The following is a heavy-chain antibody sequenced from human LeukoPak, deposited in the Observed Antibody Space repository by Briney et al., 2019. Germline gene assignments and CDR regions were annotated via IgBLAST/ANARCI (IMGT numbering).Heavy chain of an antibody. CDR1: GFNFSDSR. J-gene: IGHJ4*02. CDR2: INRDGTEK. V-gene: IGHV3-7*04. Sequence: GESLKISCATSGFNFSDSRMSWVRQAPGKGLQWVANINRDGTEKHFLDSVEGRFTISRDNAKNSLYLQMNTLRPQDTALYFCLRGDWYLESWGQGTLVTVSS. D-gene: IGHD2-21*01. CDR3: LRGDWYLES.